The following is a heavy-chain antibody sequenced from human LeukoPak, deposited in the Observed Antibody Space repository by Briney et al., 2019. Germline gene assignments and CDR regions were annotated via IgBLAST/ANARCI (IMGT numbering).Heavy chain of an antibody. CDR1: GGTFSSYA. CDR3: ARDRFPVNRIAAARGLNLFDP. V-gene: IGHV1-69*04. J-gene: IGHJ5*02. D-gene: IGHD6-13*01. Sequence: SVKVSCKASGGTFSSYAISWVRQAPGQGLEWMGRIIPILGIANYAQKFQGRVTITADKSTSTAYMELSSLRSEDTAVYYCARDRFPVNRIAAARGLNLFDPWGQGTLVTVSS. CDR2: IIPILGIA.